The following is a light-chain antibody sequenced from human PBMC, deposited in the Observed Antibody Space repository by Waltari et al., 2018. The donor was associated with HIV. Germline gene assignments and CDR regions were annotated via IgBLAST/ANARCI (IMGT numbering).Light chain of an antibody. CDR2: RVT. V-gene: IGLV2-14*01. J-gene: IGLJ3*02. Sequence: QSALAQPASVSGSPGQSVTISCAGSHSDIATFDFVSWYQQLPGKAPKLIIYRVTFRPSGVPTRFSASKSANTASLTISDLQTEDEAHYYCSSYTITNTWVFGGGTMLTVL. CDR1: HSDIATFDF. CDR3: SSYTITNTWV.